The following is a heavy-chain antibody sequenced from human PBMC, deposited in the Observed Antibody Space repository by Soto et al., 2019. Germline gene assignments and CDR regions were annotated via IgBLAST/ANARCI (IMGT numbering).Heavy chain of an antibody. CDR2: IYYSGST. D-gene: IGHD4-17*01. CDR1: GGSISSYY. V-gene: IGHV4-59*01. Sequence: SETLSLTCTVSGGSISSYYWSWIRQPPGKGLEWIGYIYYSGSTNYNPSLKSRVTISVDTSKNQFSLKLSSVTAADTAVYYCARGSGDYYYYYGMDVWGQGTTVTVSS. CDR3: ARGSGDYYYYYGMDV. J-gene: IGHJ6*02.